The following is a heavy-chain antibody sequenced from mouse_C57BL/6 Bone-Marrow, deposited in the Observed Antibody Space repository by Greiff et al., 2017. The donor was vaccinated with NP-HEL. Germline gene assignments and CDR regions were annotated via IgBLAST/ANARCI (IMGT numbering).Heavy chain of an antibody. CDR2: IFPGSGST. V-gene: IGHV1-75*01. J-gene: IGHJ1*03. CDR1: GYTFTDYY. Sequence: QVQLQQSGPELVKPGASVKISCKASGYTFTDYYINWVKQRPGQGLEWIGWIFPGSGSTYYNEKFKGKATLTVDKSSSTAYMLLSSLTSEDSAVYFCARCYYGSSSWYFDVWGTGTTVTVSS. D-gene: IGHD1-1*01. CDR3: ARCYYGSSSWYFDV.